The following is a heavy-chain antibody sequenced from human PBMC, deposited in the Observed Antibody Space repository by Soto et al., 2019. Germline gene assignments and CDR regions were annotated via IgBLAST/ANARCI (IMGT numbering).Heavy chain of an antibody. Sequence: QVQLQQWGAGLLKPSETLSLTCAVYGGSFSGYYWSWIRQPPGKGLEWIGEINHSGSTNYNPSLKSRVTISVDTSNNQFSLKLSSVTAAYTAVYYCARTYYDFWRVRASHLGWFDPWGQGTLVTVSS. CDR1: GGSFSGYY. J-gene: IGHJ5*02. D-gene: IGHD3-3*01. CDR3: ARTYYDFWRVRASHLGWFDP. V-gene: IGHV4-34*01. CDR2: INHSGST.